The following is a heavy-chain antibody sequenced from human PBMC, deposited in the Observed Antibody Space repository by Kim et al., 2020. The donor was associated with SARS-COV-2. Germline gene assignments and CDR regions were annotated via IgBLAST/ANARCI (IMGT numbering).Heavy chain of an antibody. CDR1: GFTFSSYG. J-gene: IGHJ4*02. D-gene: IGHD6-19*01. CDR2: ISYDGSNK. V-gene: IGHV3-30*18. Sequence: GGSLRLSCAASGFTFSSYGMHWVRQAPGKGLEWVAVISYDGSNKYYADSVKGRFTISRDNSKNTLYLQMNSLRAEDTAVYYCAKDPQYSSGPYHWGQGTLVTVSS. CDR3: AKDPQYSSGPYH.